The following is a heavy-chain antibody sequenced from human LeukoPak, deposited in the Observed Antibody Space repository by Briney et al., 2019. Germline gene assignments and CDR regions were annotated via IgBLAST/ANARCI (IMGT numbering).Heavy chain of an antibody. D-gene: IGHD6-13*01. CDR1: GYRFGSYW. V-gene: IGHV5-51*01. CDR2: IYPGDSDT. Sequence: GESLKISCEGSGYRFGSYWISWVRLMPGKGLEWMGIIYPGDSDTRYSPSFQGQVTISADKSISTAYLQWSSLKASDSAIYYCARTHSTSWYNLDYWGQGTLVTISS. CDR3: ARTHSTSWYNLDY. J-gene: IGHJ4*02.